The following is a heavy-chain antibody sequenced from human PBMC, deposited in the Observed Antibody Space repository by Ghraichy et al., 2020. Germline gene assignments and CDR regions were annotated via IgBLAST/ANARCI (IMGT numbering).Heavy chain of an antibody. CDR2: IWYDGSNK. CDR3: ARDYGLYYDSSGYYHPGNYFDY. CDR1: GFTFSSYG. J-gene: IGHJ4*02. V-gene: IGHV3-33*01. Sequence: GESLNISCAASGFTFSSYGMHWVRQAPGKGLEWVAVIWYDGSNKYYADSVKGRFTISRDNSKNTLYLQMNSLRAEDTAVYYCARDYGLYYDSSGYYHPGNYFDYWGQGTLVTVSS. D-gene: IGHD3-22*01.